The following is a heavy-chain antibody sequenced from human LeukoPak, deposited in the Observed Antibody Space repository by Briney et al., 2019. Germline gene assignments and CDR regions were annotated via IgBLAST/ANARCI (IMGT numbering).Heavy chain of an antibody. CDR3: ARDDYDSSGYYYYYGMDV. V-gene: IGHV1-69*04. J-gene: IGHJ6*02. D-gene: IGHD3-22*01. Sequence: GSSVKVSCKASGGTFSSYAISWVRQAPGQGLEWMGRIIPILGIANYAQKLQGRVTITADKSTSTAYMELSSLRSEDTAVYYCARDDYDSSGYYYYYGMDVWGQGTTVTVSS. CDR2: IIPILGIA. CDR1: GGTFSSYA.